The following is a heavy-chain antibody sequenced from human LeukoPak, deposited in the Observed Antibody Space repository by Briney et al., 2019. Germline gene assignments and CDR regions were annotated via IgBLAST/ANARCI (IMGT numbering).Heavy chain of an antibody. V-gene: IGHV4-59*01. J-gene: IGHJ4*02. Sequence: NPSETLSLTCTVSGGSISSFYWSWIRQPPGKGLEWIGFIYYSGTTNYNPSLKSRVTISVDTSKNHFSPRLSSVTAEDTAVYYCARAGDYYGSGSYLVPFDYWGQGTLVTVSS. CDR2: IYYSGTT. CDR3: ARAGDYYGSGSYLVPFDY. CDR1: GGSISSFY. D-gene: IGHD3-10*01.